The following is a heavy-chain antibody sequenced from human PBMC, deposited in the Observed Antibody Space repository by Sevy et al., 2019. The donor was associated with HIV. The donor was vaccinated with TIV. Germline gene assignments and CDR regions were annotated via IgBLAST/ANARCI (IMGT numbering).Heavy chain of an antibody. Sequence: SETLSLTYTVSGGSISSYYWSWIRQPPGKGLEWIGYIYYSGSTNYNPSLKSRVTISVDTSKNQFSLKLNSVTAADTAVYYCARDPYGSGRTDYWGQGTLVTVSS. J-gene: IGHJ4*02. CDR2: IYYSGST. CDR3: ARDPYGSGRTDY. CDR1: GGSISSYY. D-gene: IGHD3-10*01. V-gene: IGHV4-59*01.